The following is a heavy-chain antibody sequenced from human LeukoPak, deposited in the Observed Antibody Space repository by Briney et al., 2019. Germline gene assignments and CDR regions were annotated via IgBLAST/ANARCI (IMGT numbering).Heavy chain of an antibody. V-gene: IGHV4-34*01. CDR3: ARGLRFHVGSGNWFDL. Sequence: SETLSLTCAVPGGTFRGYYWSWIRQPPGKGLAWVGEIDHSGSTNYNPSLESRLTLSVDTPKSQVSLNLNSVTAADTAVYYCARGLRFHVGSGNWFDLWGQGTLVTVSS. D-gene: IGHD3-10*01. CDR2: IDHSGST. J-gene: IGHJ5*02. CDR1: GGTFRGYY.